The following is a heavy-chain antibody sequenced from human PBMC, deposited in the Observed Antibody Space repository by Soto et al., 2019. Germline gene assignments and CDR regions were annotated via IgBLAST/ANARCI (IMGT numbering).Heavy chain of an antibody. V-gene: IGHV1-69*12. CDR1: GGTFSSYA. D-gene: IGHD2-2*01. J-gene: IGHJ6*02. CDR3: ARYDCISTSCYYYYYYGMDV. CDR2: IIPIFGTA. Sequence: QVQLVQSGAEVKKPGSSVKVSCKASGGTFSSYAISWVRQAPGQGLEWMGGIIPIFGTANYAQKFQGRVTITADESTSTAYMELSSLRSEDTAVYYCARYDCISTSCYYYYYYGMDVWGQGTTVTVSS.